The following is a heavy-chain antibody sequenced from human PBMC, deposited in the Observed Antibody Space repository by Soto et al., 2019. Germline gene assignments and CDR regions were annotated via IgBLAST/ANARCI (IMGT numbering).Heavy chain of an antibody. CDR3: ARPNTGYCSGGSCPEYYFDY. J-gene: IGHJ4*02. CDR1: GYSFTSYW. CDR2: TYPGDSDT. V-gene: IGHV5-51*01. D-gene: IGHD2-15*01. Sequence: GESLKISCKASGYSFTSYWIGWVRQMPGKGLEWMGITYPGDSDTRYSPSFQGQVTISADKSISTAYQQWSSLKASDTAMYYCARPNTGYCSGGSCPEYYFDYWGQGTLVTVSS.